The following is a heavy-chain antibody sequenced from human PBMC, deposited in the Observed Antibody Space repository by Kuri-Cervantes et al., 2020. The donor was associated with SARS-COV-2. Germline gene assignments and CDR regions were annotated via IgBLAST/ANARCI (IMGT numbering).Heavy chain of an antibody. CDR1: GGSISSHY. Sequence: GSLRLSCTVSGGSISSHYWSWIRQPPGKGLEWIGYIYYSGSTNYNPSLKSRVTISVDTSKNHVSLRLTSATAADTAVYYCGRVSWIQLWRRYSDSWGQGALVTVSS. CDR3: GRVSWIQLWRRYSDS. CDR2: IYYSGST. J-gene: IGHJ4*02. V-gene: IGHV4-59*08. D-gene: IGHD5-18*01.